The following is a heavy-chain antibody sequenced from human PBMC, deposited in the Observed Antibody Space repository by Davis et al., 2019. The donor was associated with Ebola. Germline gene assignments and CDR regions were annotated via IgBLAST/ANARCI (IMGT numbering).Heavy chain of an antibody. CDR1: GFTFDDYA. CDR3: ARVSTVTRFSFDP. CDR2: ISWNSGSI. V-gene: IGHV3-9*01. Sequence: PGGSLRLSCAASGFTFDDYAMHWVRQAPGKGLEWVSGISWNSGSIGYADSVKGRFTISRDNSKNTLYLQMNSLRAEDTAVYYCARVSTVTRFSFDPWGQGTLVTVSS. D-gene: IGHD4-17*01. J-gene: IGHJ5*02.